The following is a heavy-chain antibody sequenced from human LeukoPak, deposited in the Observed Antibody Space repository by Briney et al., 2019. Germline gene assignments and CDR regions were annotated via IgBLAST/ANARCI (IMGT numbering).Heavy chain of an antibody. D-gene: IGHD3-10*01. V-gene: IGHV3-74*01. Sequence: GSLRLSCAASGFSFSSYWMHWVRQAPGKGLVWVSRISSDGSSTIYADSVKGRFTISRDNAKNTLYLQMNSLRAEDTAVYYCARLGSGSTLDCWGQGILVTVSS. CDR3: ARLGSGSTLDC. J-gene: IGHJ4*02. CDR1: GFSFSSYW. CDR2: ISSDGSST.